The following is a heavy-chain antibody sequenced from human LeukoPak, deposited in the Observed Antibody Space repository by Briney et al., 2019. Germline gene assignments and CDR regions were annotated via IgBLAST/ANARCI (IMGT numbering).Heavy chain of an antibody. CDR3: AKGALGFFGVVIPPPYYFDY. D-gene: IGHD3-3*01. CDR2: ISGSGGST. J-gene: IGHJ4*02. Sequence: GGSLRLSCAASGFTFSSYAMSWVRQAPGKGLEWGSAISGSGGSTYYADSVKGRFTISRDNSKNTLYLQINSLRAEDTALYYCAKGALGFFGVVIPPPYYFDYWGQGTLVTVSS. V-gene: IGHV3-23*01. CDR1: GFTFSSYA.